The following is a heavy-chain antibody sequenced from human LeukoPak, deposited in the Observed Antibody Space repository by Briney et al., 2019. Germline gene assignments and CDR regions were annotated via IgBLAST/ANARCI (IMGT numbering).Heavy chain of an antibody. D-gene: IGHD2/OR15-2a*01. CDR2: IIPIFGTA. Sequence: SVKVSCKASGGTFSSYAISWVRQAPGQGLEWMGGIIPIFGTANYAQKFQGRVTITTDESTSSAYMELSSLRSEDTAVYYCATKYYGQYYYYYYMVVWGEGTTVTVSS. J-gene: IGHJ6*03. CDR1: GGTFSSYA. V-gene: IGHV1-69*05. CDR3: ATKYYGQYYYYYYMVV.